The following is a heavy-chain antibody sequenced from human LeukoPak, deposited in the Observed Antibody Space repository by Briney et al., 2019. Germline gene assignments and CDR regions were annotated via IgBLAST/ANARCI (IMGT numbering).Heavy chain of an antibody. CDR3: ARVPEDNSIWYRAIVY. CDR1: GGTFSSYT. D-gene: IGHD6-13*01. CDR2: IIPILGIA. Sequence: SVKVSCKASGGTFSSYTIRWVRQAPGQGLEWMGRIIPILGIANYAQKFQGRVTITADKSTSTAYMELSSLRSEDTAVYYCARVPEDNSIWYRAIVYWGQGTLVTVSS. V-gene: IGHV1-69*02. J-gene: IGHJ4*02.